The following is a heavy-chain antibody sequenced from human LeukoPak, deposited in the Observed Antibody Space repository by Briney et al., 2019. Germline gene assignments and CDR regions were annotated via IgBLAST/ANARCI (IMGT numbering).Heavy chain of an antibody. D-gene: IGHD3-22*01. V-gene: IGHV1-18*01. CDR1: GYTFTSYG. CDR3: ARDTYYYGSSGYSPYYYYYMDV. J-gene: IGHJ6*03. Sequence: ASVKVSCKASGYTFTSYGISWVRQAPGQGLEWMGWISAYNGNTNYAQKLQGRVTMTTDTSTSTAYMELRSLRSDDTAVYYCARDTYYYGSSGYSPYYYYYMDVWGKGTTVTVSS. CDR2: ISAYNGNT.